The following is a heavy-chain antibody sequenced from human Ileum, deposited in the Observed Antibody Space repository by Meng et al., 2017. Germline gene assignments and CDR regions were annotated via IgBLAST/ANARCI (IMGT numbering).Heavy chain of an antibody. CDR2: IRGSGTNT. V-gene: IGHV3-23*01. J-gene: IGHJ4*02. CDR3: AKAKCGPNCLYFFDC. D-gene: IGHD4/OR15-4a*01. CDR1: GFTFSDHS. Sequence: GESPKIYCPGPGFTFSDHSMTRVRQAPGKGLGWVSSIRGSGTNTYYADSVKGRFTISRDNSKSTLYLQMSSLRAEDTAMYYCAKAKCGPNCLYFFDCWGQGALVTVSS.